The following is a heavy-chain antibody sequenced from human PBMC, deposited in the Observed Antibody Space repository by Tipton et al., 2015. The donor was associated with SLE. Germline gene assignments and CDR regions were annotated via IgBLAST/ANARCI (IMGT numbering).Heavy chain of an antibody. CDR1: GFTFSSYA. V-gene: IGHV3-23*01. CDR3: AAPAHGTSYYYYGMDV. Sequence: SLRLSCAASGFTFSSYAMSWVRQAPGKGLEWVSAISGSGGSTYYADSVKGRFTISRDNSKNTLYLQMNSLRAEDTAVYYCAAPAHGTSYYYYGMDVWGQGTTVTVSS. CDR2: ISGSGGST. D-gene: IGHD2-2*01. J-gene: IGHJ6*02.